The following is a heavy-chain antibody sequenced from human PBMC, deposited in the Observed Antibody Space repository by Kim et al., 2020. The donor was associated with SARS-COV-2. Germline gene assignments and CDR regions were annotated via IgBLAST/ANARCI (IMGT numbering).Heavy chain of an antibody. CDR1: GGSISSSSYY. CDR3: ARQRPPPTTYCSSTSCYDRWFDP. J-gene: IGHJ5*02. V-gene: IGHV4-39*01. D-gene: IGHD2-2*01. CDR2: IYYSGST. Sequence: SETLSLTCTVSGGSISSSSYYWGWIRQPPGKGLEWIGSIYYSGSTYYNPSLKSRVTISVDTSKNQFSLKLSSVTAADTAVYYCARQRPPPTTYCSSTSCYDRWFDPWGQGTLVTVSS.